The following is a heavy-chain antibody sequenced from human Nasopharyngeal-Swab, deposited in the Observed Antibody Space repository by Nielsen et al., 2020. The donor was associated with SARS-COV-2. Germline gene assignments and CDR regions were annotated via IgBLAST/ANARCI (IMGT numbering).Heavy chain of an antibody. CDR1: GFTFSSYS. CDR2: ICSSSSYI. J-gene: IGHJ3*02. Sequence: GESLKISCAASGFTFSSYSMNWVRQAPGKGLEWVSSICSSSSYIYYGDSVKGRFTISRDNAKNSLYLQMNSLRAEDTAVYYCARTDGYTLNNAFDIWGQGTMVTVSS. CDR3: ARTDGYTLNNAFDI. V-gene: IGHV3-21*01. D-gene: IGHD5-24*01.